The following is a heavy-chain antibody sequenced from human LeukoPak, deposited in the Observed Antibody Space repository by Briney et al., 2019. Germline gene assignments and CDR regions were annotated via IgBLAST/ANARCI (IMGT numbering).Heavy chain of an antibody. D-gene: IGHD2-15*01. V-gene: IGHV4-39*01. CDR1: GGSIRSINYH. CDR2: MYYSGST. J-gene: IGHJ5*02. Sequence: SETLSLTCTVSGGSIRSINYHWGWIRQPPGKGLEWIGTMYYSGSTYYNPSLKSRVTISVYTSKNQFSLNLRSVTAADTAVDYCASLKLRYCSGGSCHSPGRFDAWGQGTPVTVSS. CDR3: ASLKLRYCSGGSCHSPGRFDA.